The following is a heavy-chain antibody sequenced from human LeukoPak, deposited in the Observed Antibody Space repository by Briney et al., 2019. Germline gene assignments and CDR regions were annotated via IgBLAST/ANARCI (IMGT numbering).Heavy chain of an antibody. V-gene: IGHV3-66*02. CDR3: ARDSSGWYYFDY. Sequence: GGSLRLSCAASGFIVSSDYMSWVRQAPGKGLEWVSVIYSGGSTFYADSMKGRFTISRDKSKNTPYLQMNSLGADDTAVYYCARDSSGWYYFDYWGQGSLVTVSS. J-gene: IGHJ4*02. D-gene: IGHD6-19*01. CDR1: GFIVSSDY. CDR2: IYSGGST.